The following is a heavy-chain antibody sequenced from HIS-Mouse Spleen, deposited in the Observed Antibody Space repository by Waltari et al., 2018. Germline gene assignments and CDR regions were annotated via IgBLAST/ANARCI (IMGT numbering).Heavy chain of an antibody. Sequence: QLQLQESGPGLVQPSASLSLTCPVTGGSLSSSSSYLGWIRQPPGKGLEWIGSIYYSGSTYYNPSLKSRVTISVDTSKNQFSLKLSSVTAADTAVYYCAREIPYSSSWYDWYFDLWGRGTLVTVSS. CDR3: AREIPYSSSWYDWYFDL. J-gene: IGHJ2*01. V-gene: IGHV4-39*07. CDR2: IYYSGST. D-gene: IGHD6-13*01. CDR1: GGSLSSSSSY.